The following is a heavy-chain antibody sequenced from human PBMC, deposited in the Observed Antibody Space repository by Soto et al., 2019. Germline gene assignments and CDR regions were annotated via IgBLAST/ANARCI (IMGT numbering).Heavy chain of an antibody. CDR2: IYYSGST. J-gene: IGHJ4*02. CDR3: ARESSSWFDY. D-gene: IGHD6-13*01. V-gene: IGHV4-39*01. Sequence: KASETLSLTCTVSGGSISSSSYYWGWIRQPPGKGLEWIGSIYYSGSTYYNPSLKSRVTISVDTSKNQFSLKLSSVTTADTAVYYCARESSSWFDYWGQGTLVTVAS. CDR1: GGSISSSSYY.